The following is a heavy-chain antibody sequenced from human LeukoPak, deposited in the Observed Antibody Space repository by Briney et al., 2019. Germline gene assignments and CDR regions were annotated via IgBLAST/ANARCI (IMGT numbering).Heavy chain of an antibody. D-gene: IGHD6-13*01. CDR2: IKPDGSVG. CDR3: TQNLVTAAGDH. CDR1: GFTFSSYW. J-gene: IGHJ4*02. Sequence: GGSLRLSCAASGFTFSSYWMTWVRQAPGKGLEWVANIKPDGSVGYYVDSVRGRFIISRDNAGNSLYLQMNSLRVEDTAVYYCTQNLVTAAGDHWGQGTLLIVSS. V-gene: IGHV3-7*01.